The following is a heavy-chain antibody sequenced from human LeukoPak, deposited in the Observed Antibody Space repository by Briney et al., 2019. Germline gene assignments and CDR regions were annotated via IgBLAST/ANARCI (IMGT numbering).Heavy chain of an antibody. CDR2: INPNSGGT. CDR3: AREGAPKWELLRSDAFDI. D-gene: IGHD1-26*01. V-gene: IGHV1-2*02. J-gene: IGHJ3*02. CDR1: GYTFTGYY. Sequence: ASVKVSCKASGYTFTGYYMHWVRQAPGQGLEWMGWINPNSGGTNYAQKFQGRVTMTRDTSISTAYMELSRLRSDDTAVYYCAREGAPKWELLRSDAFDIWGQGTMVTVSS.